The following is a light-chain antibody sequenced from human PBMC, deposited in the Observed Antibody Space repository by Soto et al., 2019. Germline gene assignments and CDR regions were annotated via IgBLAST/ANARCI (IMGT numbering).Light chain of an antibody. Sequence: DIPMTQSPSTLSASVGDRVTITCRASQSISSWLAWYQQKPGKAPMLLNYEESSLEGGVPSRFTGSGSGTEFTLTISSLQPDDFATYYCQQYNSYPYTFGQGTKLEIK. CDR1: QSISSW. CDR3: QQYNSYPYT. J-gene: IGKJ2*01. V-gene: IGKV1-5*03. CDR2: EES.